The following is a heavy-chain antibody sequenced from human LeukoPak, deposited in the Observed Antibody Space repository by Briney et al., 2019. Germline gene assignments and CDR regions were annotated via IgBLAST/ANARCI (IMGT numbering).Heavy chain of an antibody. CDR1: GGSFSAYY. D-gene: IGHD5-18*01. Sequence: SETLSLTCAAHGGSFSAYYWSWIRQPPGKGLELIGEINDSGGTNYNPSLRGRVTISVDTSKNQFSLMLRSVTAADTAVYWCARGPRRGYNYGWRYYGLDVWGQGTTVTVSS. CDR3: ARGPRRGYNYGWRYYGLDV. J-gene: IGHJ6*02. V-gene: IGHV4-34*01. CDR2: INDSGGT.